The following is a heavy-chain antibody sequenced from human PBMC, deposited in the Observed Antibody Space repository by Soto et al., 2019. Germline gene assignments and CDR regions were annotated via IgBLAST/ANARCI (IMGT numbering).Heavy chain of an antibody. CDR3: ARDWNFWTDYYRSDAFDL. CDR1: GFTFARYS. Sequence: RGSLRLSCAASGFTFARYSINFFRHSPVKGREWVSYINSSGTTIYYADSVKGRFTVSRDNANNFLFLQMNSLRAEDTAIYYCARDWNFWTDYYRSDAFDLWGQGTMVTVSS. CDR2: INSSGTTI. J-gene: IGHJ3*01. D-gene: IGHD3-3*01. V-gene: IGHV3-48*04.